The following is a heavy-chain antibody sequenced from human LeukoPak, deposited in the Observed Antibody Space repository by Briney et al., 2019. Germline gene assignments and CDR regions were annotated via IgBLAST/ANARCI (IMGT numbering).Heavy chain of an antibody. V-gene: IGHV3-23*01. D-gene: IGHD6-13*01. CDR2: ISGRGDKT. CDR1: GFTSSSYA. CDR3: ARSLSLAATGTRYNWFDP. J-gene: IGHJ5*02. Sequence: GGSLRLSCAASGFTSSSYAMSWVRQAPGKGLEWVSVISGRGDKTYYADSVKGRFTFSRDNSKDTLYLQMNSLRAEDTAIYYCARSLSLAATGTRYNWFDPWGQGTLVTVSS.